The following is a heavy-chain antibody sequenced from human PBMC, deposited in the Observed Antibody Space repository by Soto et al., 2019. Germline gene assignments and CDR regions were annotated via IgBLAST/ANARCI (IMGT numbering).Heavy chain of an antibody. D-gene: IGHD5-18*01. V-gene: IGHV4-31*03. CDR2: IYYSGST. CDR3: ARASGYSYGYYYYYYYGMDV. J-gene: IGHJ6*02. Sequence: QVQLQESGPGLVKPSQTLSLTCTVSGGSISSGGYYWSWIRQHPGKGLEWIGYIYYSGSTYYNPSLKRRVTISVDTSKNQFSLKLSSVTAADTAVYYCARASGYSYGYYYYYYYGMDVWGQGTTVTVSS. CDR1: GGSISSGGYY.